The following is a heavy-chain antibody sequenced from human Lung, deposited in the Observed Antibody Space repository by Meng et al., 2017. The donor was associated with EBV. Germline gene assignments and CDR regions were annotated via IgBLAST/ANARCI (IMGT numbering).Heavy chain of an antibody. CDR1: GYTFTSYA. CDR2: INAGNGNT. J-gene: IGHJ4*02. Sequence: QVQLVQSGAEVKKPGASVKVSCKASGYTFTSYAMHWVRQAPGQRLEWMGWINAGNGNTKYSQKFQGRVTITRDTSASTAYMELSSLGSEDTAVYYCARGDSDYYDSSGPDYWGQGTLVTVSS. CDR3: ARGDSDYYDSSGPDY. V-gene: IGHV1-3*01. D-gene: IGHD3-22*01.